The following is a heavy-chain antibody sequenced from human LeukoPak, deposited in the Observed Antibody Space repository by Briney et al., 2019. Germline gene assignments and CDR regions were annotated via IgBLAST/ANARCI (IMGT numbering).Heavy chain of an antibody. V-gene: IGHV4-34*01. J-gene: IGHJ4*02. CDR1: GWSFSGYY. CDR2: INHSGST. D-gene: IGHD3-22*01. Sequence: SETLSLPCAVYGWSFSGYYWSWIRQPPGKGLEWIGEINHSGSTNYNPSLKSRVTISVDTSKNQFSLKLSSVTAADTAVYYCARGPRAGDYYDSSGYVDYWGQGTLVTVSS. CDR3: ARGPRAGDYYDSSGYVDY.